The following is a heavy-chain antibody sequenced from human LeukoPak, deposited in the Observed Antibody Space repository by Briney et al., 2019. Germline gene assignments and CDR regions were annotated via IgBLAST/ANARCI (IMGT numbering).Heavy chain of an antibody. D-gene: IGHD3-22*01. Sequence: GGSLRLSCAASGFTFSSYAMSRVRQAPGKGLEWVSAISGSGGSTYYTDSVKGRFTISRDNSKNTLYLQMNGLRAEDTAVYYCAKDLGRRSIVVVIKNWGQGTLVTVSS. J-gene: IGHJ4*02. CDR2: ISGSGGST. CDR3: AKDLGRRSIVVVIKN. CDR1: GFTFSSYA. V-gene: IGHV3-23*01.